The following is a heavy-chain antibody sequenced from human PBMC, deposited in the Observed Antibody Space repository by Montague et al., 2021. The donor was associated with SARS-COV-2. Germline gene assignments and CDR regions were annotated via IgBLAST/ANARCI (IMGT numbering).Heavy chain of an antibody. V-gene: IGHV4-59*01. J-gene: IGHJ4*02. CDR3: ARDRYSSGWSIHFDY. Sequence: KPSLKSRVTISVDTSKNQFSLKLSSVTAADTAVYYCARDRYSSGWSIHFDYWGQGTLVTVSS. D-gene: IGHD6-19*01.